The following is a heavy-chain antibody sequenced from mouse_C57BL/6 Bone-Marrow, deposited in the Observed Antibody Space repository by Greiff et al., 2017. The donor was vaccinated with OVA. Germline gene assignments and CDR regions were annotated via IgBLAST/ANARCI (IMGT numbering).Heavy chain of an antibody. CDR3: ARDRDYGSSPYYYAMDY. J-gene: IGHJ4*01. CDR1: GFTFSDYY. V-gene: IGHV5-16*01. D-gene: IGHD1-1*01. CDR2: INYDGSST. Sequence: EVKLVESEGGLVQPGSSMKLSCTASGFTFSDYYMAWVRQVPEKGLEWVANINYDGSSTYYLDSLKSRFIISRDNAKNILYLQMSSLKSEDTATYYCARDRDYGSSPYYYAMDYGGQGTSVTVSS.